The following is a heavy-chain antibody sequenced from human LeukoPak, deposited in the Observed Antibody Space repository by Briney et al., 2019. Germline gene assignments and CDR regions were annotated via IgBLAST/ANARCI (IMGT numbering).Heavy chain of an antibody. CDR1: GYTFTGYY. CDR2: IHPNSGGT. V-gene: IGHV1-2*02. J-gene: IGHJ4*02. CDR3: ARVDWNDGWSFDH. Sequence: ASVNVSCKASGYTFTGYYMHWVRQAPGQGLEGMGWIHPNSGGTKYAQKFQGRVPMTRDTSISTAYMELSRLRSDDTAVYYCARVDWNDGWSFDHWGQGTLVTVSS. D-gene: IGHD1-1*01.